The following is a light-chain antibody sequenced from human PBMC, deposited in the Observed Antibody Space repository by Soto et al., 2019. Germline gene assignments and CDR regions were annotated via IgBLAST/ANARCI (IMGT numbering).Light chain of an antibody. CDR1: SGHSSYI. Sequence: QLVLTQSSSASASLGSSVKLTCTLSSGHSSYIIAWHQQQPGKAPRYLMKLEGSGSYNKASRVPDRFSGSSSGADRYLTISRRQCEDEANYYCETWDSNTRVFGGGTKLTVL. V-gene: IGLV4-60*02. CDR2: LEGSGSY. CDR3: ETWDSNTRV. J-gene: IGLJ3*02.